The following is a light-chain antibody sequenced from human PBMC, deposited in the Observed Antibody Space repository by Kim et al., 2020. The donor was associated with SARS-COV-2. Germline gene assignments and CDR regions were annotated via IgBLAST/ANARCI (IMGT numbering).Light chain of an antibody. J-gene: IGKJ1*01. CDR3: LQYTDFPWT. V-gene: IGKV1-17*01. Sequence: DIQMTQSPSTLSVSVGDRVTITCRASQDITNDLGWYQQKPGESPKRLIYAASNLQSGVPSRFSGSGSGTEFTLTISSLQPEDFATYYCLQYTDFPWTFGQGTKVDIK. CDR2: AAS. CDR1: QDITND.